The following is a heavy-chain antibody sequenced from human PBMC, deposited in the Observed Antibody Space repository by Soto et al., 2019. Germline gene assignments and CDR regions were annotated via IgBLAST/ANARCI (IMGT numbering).Heavy chain of an antibody. Sequence: GWSLRLSCAASGFTFSSYAMSWVRQAPGKGLEWVSAISGSGGSTYCADSVKGRFTISRDNSKNTLYLQMNSLRADDTAVYYCAKDRDDSSGRYDYWGQGTLVTVSS. CDR1: GFTFSSYA. CDR2: ISGSGGST. V-gene: IGHV3-23*01. J-gene: IGHJ4*02. CDR3: AKDRDDSSGRYDY. D-gene: IGHD3-22*01.